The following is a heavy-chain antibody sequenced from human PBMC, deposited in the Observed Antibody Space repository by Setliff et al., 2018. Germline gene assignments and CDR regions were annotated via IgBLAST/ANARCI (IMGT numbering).Heavy chain of an antibody. Sequence: ASVKVSCKASGYTFRSYAMNWVRQAPGQGLEWMGWINTNTGNPTYAQGFTGRFVFSLDTSVSTTYLQISSLKAEDTAVYYCARDPPGPNYNFWSGYPDYWGQGTLVTVSS. D-gene: IGHD3-3*01. CDR2: INTNTGNP. J-gene: IGHJ4*02. V-gene: IGHV7-4-1*02. CDR3: ARDPPGPNYNFWSGYPDY. CDR1: GYTFRSYA.